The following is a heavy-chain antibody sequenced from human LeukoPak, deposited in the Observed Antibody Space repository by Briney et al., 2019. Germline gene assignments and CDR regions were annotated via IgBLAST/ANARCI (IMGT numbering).Heavy chain of an antibody. Sequence: SQTLSLTCAVSGGSISSGGYSWRWIRQPPGRGLEWIGYIYHSGSTYYNPSLKSRVTISVDRSRNQFSLKLSSVTAADTAVYYCARCDSHYFDYWGQGTLVTVSS. D-gene: IGHD2-21*02. CDR1: GGSISSGGYS. V-gene: IGHV4-30-2*01. CDR3: ARCDSHYFDY. J-gene: IGHJ4*02. CDR2: IYHSGST.